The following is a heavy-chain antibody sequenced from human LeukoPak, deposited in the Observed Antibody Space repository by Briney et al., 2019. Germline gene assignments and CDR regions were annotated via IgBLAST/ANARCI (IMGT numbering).Heavy chain of an antibody. D-gene: IGHD3-3*01. J-gene: IGHJ4*02. CDR2: IRSDGNVT. V-gene: IGHV3-30*02. Sequence: PGGSLRLSCEASGFLFKSNGMHWVRQAPGKWREWVAFIRSDGNVTKYLDSVKGRFTISRDNSETTLYLQVTNLQPDDTAVYLCAKDHGFWSGYLFWGQGTLVTVSS. CDR3: AKDHGFWSGYLF. CDR1: GFLFKSNG.